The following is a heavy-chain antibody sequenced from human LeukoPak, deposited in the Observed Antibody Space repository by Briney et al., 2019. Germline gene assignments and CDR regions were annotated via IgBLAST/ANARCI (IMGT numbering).Heavy chain of an antibody. CDR3: AKDLYSSGWDRFDY. D-gene: IGHD6-19*01. J-gene: IGHJ4*02. Sequence: GRSLRLSCAASGFTFDDYAMHGVREAPGKGLEWVSGISWNSGSIGYADSGKGRFTISRDNAKNSLYLQMNSLRAEDTALYYCAKDLYSSGWDRFDYWGQGTLVTVSS. CDR2: ISWNSGSI. V-gene: IGHV3-9*01. CDR1: GFTFDDYA.